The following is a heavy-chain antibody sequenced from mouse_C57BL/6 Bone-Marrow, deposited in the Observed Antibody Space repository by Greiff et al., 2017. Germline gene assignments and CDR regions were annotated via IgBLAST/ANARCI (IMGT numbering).Heavy chain of an antibody. CDR1: GYTFTSYW. Sequence: QVQLQQPGADLVKPGASVKVSCKASGYTFTSYWMHWVKQRPGQGLEWIGRIHPSVSDTNYNQKFKGKATLTVDKTSSAAYMQLSSLTSEDSAVYYCAIWGTVVARTSYYAMDYWGQGTSVTVSS. CDR3: AIWGTVVARTSYYAMDY. J-gene: IGHJ4*01. V-gene: IGHV1-74*01. CDR2: IHPSVSDT. D-gene: IGHD1-1*01.